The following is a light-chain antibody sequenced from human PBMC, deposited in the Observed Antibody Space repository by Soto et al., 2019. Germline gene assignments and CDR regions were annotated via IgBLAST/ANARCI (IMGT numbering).Light chain of an antibody. Sequence: EIVLTQSPATLSLPPGERDTLSCRASQSVSSYLAWYQQKPGQAPRLLIYDASNRATGIPARFSGSGSGTDFTLTISSLEPEDFAVYYCQQRSNWLFTFGPGTKVDIK. CDR1: QSVSSY. V-gene: IGKV3-11*01. J-gene: IGKJ3*01. CDR3: QQRSNWLFT. CDR2: DAS.